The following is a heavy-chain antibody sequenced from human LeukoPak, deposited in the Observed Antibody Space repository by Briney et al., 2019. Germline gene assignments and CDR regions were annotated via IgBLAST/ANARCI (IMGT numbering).Heavy chain of an antibody. Sequence: SETLSLTCTVSGGAITAYYWSWLRQPPGKGLEWIGYIYYSGITNYNPSLKSRVTMSVGTSKNHFYLKLSSVTAAHTAVYFCARRMSPGGWFGPWGQGTLLTVSS. CDR1: GGAITAYY. V-gene: IGHV4-59*08. CDR2: IYYSGIT. CDR3: ARRMSPGGWFGP. J-gene: IGHJ5*02. D-gene: IGHD4-23*01.